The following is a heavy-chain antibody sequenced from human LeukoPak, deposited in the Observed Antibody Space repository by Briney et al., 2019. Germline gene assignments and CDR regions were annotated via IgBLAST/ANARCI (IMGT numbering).Heavy chain of an antibody. V-gene: IGHV1-18*01. J-gene: IGHJ6*03. D-gene: IGHD6-6*01. CDR2: ISAYNGNT. CDR1: GYTFTSYG. Sequence: ASVKVSCKASGYTFTSYGISWVRQAPGQGLEWMGWISAYNGNTNYAQKLQGRVTMTTDTSTSTAYMELRSLTSDDTAVYYCARGLMSSGWGYYYYMDVWGKGTTVTVSS. CDR3: ARGLMSSGWGYYYYMDV.